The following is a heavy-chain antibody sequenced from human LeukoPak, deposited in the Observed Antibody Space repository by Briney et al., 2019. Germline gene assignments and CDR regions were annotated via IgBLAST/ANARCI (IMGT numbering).Heavy chain of an antibody. CDR3: AKDLVRATTSPLFDY. V-gene: IGHV3-9*01. Sequence: GGSLRLSCAASGFTFDDYAMHWVRQAPGKGLEWVSGISWNSGSIGYADSVKGRFTISRDNAKNSPYLQMNSLRAEDTALYYCAKDLVRATTSPLFDYWGQGTLVTFSS. D-gene: IGHD1-26*01. CDR1: GFTFDDYA. CDR2: ISWNSGSI. J-gene: IGHJ4*02.